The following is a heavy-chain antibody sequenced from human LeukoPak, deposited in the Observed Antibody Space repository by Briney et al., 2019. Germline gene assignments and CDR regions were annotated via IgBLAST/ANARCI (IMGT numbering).Heavy chain of an antibody. CDR3: ARHSETCSGGSCYLDYFDY. CDR2: IYYSGST. J-gene: IGHJ4*02. CDR1: GGSISNYY. V-gene: IGHV4-59*08. Sequence: SETLSLTCTVSGGSISNYYWSWIRQPPGKGLEWIGYIYYSGSTNYNPSLKRRLTISVDTTKNHFSLRLTSVTPADTAVYYCARHSETCSGGSCYLDYFDYWGQGTLVTVSS. D-gene: IGHD2-15*01.